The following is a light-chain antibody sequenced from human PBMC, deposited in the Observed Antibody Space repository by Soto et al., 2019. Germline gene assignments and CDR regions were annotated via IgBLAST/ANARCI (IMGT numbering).Light chain of an antibody. V-gene: IGKV1-39*01. CDR1: QGISGY. CDR3: QQSYSTLT. J-gene: IGKJ4*01. CDR2: AAS. Sequence: DIQMTQSPSSLSASVGDRVTITCRASQGISGYLNWYQQKPGKAPKLLIYAASSLQSGVPSRFSGSGSGTDFTLTISSLQPEDFATYYCQQSYSTLTFGGGTKVEIK.